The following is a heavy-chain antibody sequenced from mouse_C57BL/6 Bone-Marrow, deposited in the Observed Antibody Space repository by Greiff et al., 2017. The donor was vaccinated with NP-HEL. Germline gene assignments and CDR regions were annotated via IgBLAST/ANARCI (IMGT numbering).Heavy chain of an antibody. J-gene: IGHJ3*01. CDR3: AIRAYYSNRFAY. Sequence: QVQLQQSGAELARPGASVKLSCKASGYTFTSYGISWVKQRTGQGLEWIGEIYPRSGNTYYNEKFKGKATLTADKSSSTAYMELRSLTSEDSAVDVCAIRAYYSNRFAYWGQGTLVTVSA. V-gene: IGHV1-81*01. D-gene: IGHD2-5*01. CDR1: GYTFTSYG. CDR2: IYPRSGNT.